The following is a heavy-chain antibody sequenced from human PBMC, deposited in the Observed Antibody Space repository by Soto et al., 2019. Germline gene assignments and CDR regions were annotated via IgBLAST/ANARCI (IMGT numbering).Heavy chain of an antibody. CDR1: GGSISSGDYS. D-gene: IGHD4-17*01. Sequence: PSETLSLTCAVSGGSISSGDYSWSWIRQPPGKGLEWIGYIYHSGSTYYNPSLKSRVTISVDRSKNQFSLKLSSVTAADTAVYYCARGVTTVTTIDYWGQGTLVTVS. V-gene: IGHV4-30-2*01. CDR3: ARGVTTVTTIDY. J-gene: IGHJ4*02. CDR2: IYHSGST.